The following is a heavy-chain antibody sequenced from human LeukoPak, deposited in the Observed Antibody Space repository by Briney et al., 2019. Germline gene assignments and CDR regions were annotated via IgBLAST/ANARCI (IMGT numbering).Heavy chain of an antibody. V-gene: IGHV3-48*02. CDR1: GFTFNTYS. CDR2: ISIRSSSI. D-gene: IGHD3-9*01. CDR3: ARGGANYDILTGYWGDAFDI. Sequence: GGSLRLSCAVSGFTFNTYSMSWVRQAPGKGLEWVSYISIRSSSIYYADSVKGRFTISRDNAKNSLYLQMNSLRDEDTAVYYCARGGANYDILTGYWGDAFDIWGQGTMVTVSS. J-gene: IGHJ3*02.